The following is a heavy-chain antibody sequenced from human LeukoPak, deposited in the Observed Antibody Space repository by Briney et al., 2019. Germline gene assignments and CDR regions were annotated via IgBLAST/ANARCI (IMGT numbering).Heavy chain of an antibody. V-gene: IGHV4-34*01. CDR2: INHSGST. CDR1: GGSFSGYY. D-gene: IGHD3-22*01. J-gene: IGHJ6*03. CDR3: ARTYDSPGYYSPDYYYMDV. Sequence: PSETLSLTCAVYGGSFSGYYWSWIRQPPGKGLEWIGEINHSGSTNYNPSLKSRVTISVDTSKNQFSLKLSSATAADTAVYYCARTYDSPGYYSPDYYYMDVWGKGATVTISS.